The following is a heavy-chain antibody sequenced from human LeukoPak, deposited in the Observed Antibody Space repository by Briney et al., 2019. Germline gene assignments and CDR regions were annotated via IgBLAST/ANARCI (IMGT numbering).Heavy chain of an antibody. CDR3: ARHSPLPTYYDFWSGYPPNAFDI. Sequence: PSETLSLTCTVSGGSISSSSYYWGWIRQPPGKGLEWIGSIYYSGSTYYNPSLKSRVTISVDTSKNQFSLKLSSVTAADTAVYYCARHSPLPTYYDFWSGYPPNAFDIWGQGTMVTVSS. D-gene: IGHD3-3*01. CDR2: IYYSGST. J-gene: IGHJ3*02. CDR1: GGSISSSSYY. V-gene: IGHV4-39*01.